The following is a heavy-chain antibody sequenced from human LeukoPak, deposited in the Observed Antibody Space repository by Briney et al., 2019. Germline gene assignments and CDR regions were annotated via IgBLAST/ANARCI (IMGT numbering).Heavy chain of an antibody. CDR1: GGSISSYY. Sequence: SETLSLTCTVSGGSISSYYWSWIRQPPGKGLEWIGYIYYSGSTNYNPSLKSRVTISVDTSTNQFSLKLSSVTAADTAVYYCARDQGSVYAFDIWGQGTMVTVSS. J-gene: IGHJ3*02. D-gene: IGHD3-16*01. CDR2: IYYSGST. CDR3: ARDQGSVYAFDI. V-gene: IGHV4-59*01.